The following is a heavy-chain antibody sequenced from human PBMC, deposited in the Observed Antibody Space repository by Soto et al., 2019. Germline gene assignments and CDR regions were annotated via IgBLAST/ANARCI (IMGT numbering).Heavy chain of an antibody. Sequence: QVQLVESGGGVVQPGRSLRLSCAASGFTFSSYGMHWVRQAPGKGLEWVAVIWYDGSNKYYADSVKGRFTISRDNSKNTLYLQMNSLRAEDTAVYYCARDVHFYYYGSGSSPGGRWFDPWGQGTLVTVSS. CDR2: IWYDGSNK. D-gene: IGHD3-10*01. J-gene: IGHJ5*02. CDR3: ARDVHFYYYGSGSSPGGRWFDP. V-gene: IGHV3-33*01. CDR1: GFTFSSYG.